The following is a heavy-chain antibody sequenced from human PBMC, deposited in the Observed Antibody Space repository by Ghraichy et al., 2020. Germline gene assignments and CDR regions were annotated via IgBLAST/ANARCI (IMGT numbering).Heavy chain of an antibody. CDR2: ISGGGSAT. CDR3: ARVGKLPAPKRPLDY. V-gene: IGHV3-48*01. Sequence: ETLRLSCAASGFTFSSYSMNWVRQAPGKGLEFVSYISGGGSATYHADSVKGRFTISRDDAKNSWYLQMSSLRAEDTAVYYCARVGKLPAPKRPLDYWGQGTLVTVSS. CDR1: GFTFSSYS. J-gene: IGHJ4*02. D-gene: IGHD2-2*01.